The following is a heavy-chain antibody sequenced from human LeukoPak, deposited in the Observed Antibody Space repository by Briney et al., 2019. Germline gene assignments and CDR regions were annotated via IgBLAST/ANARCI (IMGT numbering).Heavy chain of an antibody. V-gene: IGHV1-2*02. D-gene: IGHD6-13*01. CDR2: INPNSGGT. Sequence: SVKVSXEASGYSFTGYYMHWVRQAPGQGLEWMGWINPNSGGTNYAQKFQGRVTMTRDTSISTAYMELSRLRSDDTAVYYCARGRSSWYDLDYWGQGTLVTVSS. CDR1: GYSFTGYY. CDR3: ARGRSSWYDLDY. J-gene: IGHJ4*02.